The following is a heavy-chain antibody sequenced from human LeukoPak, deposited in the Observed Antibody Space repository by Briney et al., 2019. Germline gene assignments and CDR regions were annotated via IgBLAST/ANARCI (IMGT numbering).Heavy chain of an antibody. CDR2: INSDGSST. V-gene: IGHV3-74*01. CDR1: GFTFSGYW. Sequence: GGSLRLSCAASGFTFSGYWMYWVRQAPGKGLVWVSLINSDGSSTNYADSVKGRFTIARDNAKNALHLQVNSLRADDSAVYYCARHLGTYSDHWGQGTLVTVSS. D-gene: IGHD7-27*01. J-gene: IGHJ4*02. CDR3: ARHLGTYSDH.